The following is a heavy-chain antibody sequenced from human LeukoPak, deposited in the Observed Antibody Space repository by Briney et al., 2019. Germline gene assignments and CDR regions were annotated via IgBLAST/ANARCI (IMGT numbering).Heavy chain of an antibody. CDR2: IRYDGKNI. V-gene: IGHV3-30*02. J-gene: IGHJ1*01. D-gene: IGHD6-13*01. CDR1: GFTFSTYG. CDR3: AKGSGGSWYREYFQH. Sequence: GGSLRLSCAASGFTFSTYGMHWVRQAPGTGLEWVAFIRYDGKNIYYADSVKGRFTISRDNSKNTLYLQMNSLRAEDTAVYYCAKGSGGSWYREYFQHWGQGTLVTVSS.